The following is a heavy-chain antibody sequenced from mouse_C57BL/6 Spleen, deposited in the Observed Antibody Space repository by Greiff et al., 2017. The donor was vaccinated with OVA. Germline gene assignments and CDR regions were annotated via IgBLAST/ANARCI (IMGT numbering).Heavy chain of an antibody. V-gene: IGHV1-42*01. CDR2: INPSTGGT. Sequence: EVQRVESGPELVKPGASVKISCKASGYSFTGYYMNWVKQSPEKSLEWIGEINPSTGGTTYNQKFKAKATLTVDKSSSTAYMQLKSLTSEDSAVYYCARWAEFAYWGQGTLVTVSA. J-gene: IGHJ3*01. CDR1: GYSFTGYY. CDR3: ARWAEFAY.